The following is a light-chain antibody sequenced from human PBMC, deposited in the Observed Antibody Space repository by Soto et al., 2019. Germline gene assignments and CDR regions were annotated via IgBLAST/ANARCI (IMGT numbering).Light chain of an antibody. CDR3: QQRYNRYT. CDR1: QSISSY. V-gene: IGKV3-11*01. Sequence: EIVLTRSPATLSLSPGERATLSCRASQSISSYLAWFQQKPGQAPRLLIYDASSRATGIPARFSGSGSGTDFTLTISSVESEDSAAYYCQQRYNRYTFGQGTKLEIK. CDR2: DAS. J-gene: IGKJ2*01.